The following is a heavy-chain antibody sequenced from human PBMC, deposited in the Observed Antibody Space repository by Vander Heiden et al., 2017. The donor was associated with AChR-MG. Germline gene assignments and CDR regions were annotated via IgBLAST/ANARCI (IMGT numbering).Heavy chain of an antibody. CDR3: AKGEWFGELLYSGAFDI. Sequence: QVQLVQSGAEVKKPGSSVKVSCKASGGTFSSYAISWVRQAPGQGLEWMGGIIPIFGTANYEQKFHGRVTITADESTSTAYMELSSLRSEDTAVYYCAKGEWFGELLYSGAFDIWGQGTMVTVSS. CDR1: GGTFSSYA. CDR2: IIPIFGTA. J-gene: IGHJ3*02. V-gene: IGHV1-69*01. D-gene: IGHD3-10*01.